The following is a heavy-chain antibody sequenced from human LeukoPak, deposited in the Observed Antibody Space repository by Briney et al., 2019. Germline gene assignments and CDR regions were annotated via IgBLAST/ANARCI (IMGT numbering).Heavy chain of an antibody. V-gene: IGHV3-30*18. Sequence: GGNLRLSCAASGFTFSSYGMHWVRQAPGKGLEWVAVISYDGSNKYYADSVKGRFTISRDNSKNTLYLQMNSLRAEDTAVYYCAKDLRYYDSSGYYYWGQGTLVTVSS. CDR2: ISYDGSNK. CDR1: GFTFSSYG. CDR3: AKDLRYYDSSGYYY. J-gene: IGHJ4*02. D-gene: IGHD3-22*01.